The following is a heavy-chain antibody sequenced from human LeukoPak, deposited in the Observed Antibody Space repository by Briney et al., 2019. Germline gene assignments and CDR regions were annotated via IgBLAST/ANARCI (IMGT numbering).Heavy chain of an antibody. CDR3: ARAPYYYDSGTIDY. V-gene: IGHV3-21*01. CDR2: ISSSSSYI. D-gene: IGHD3-22*01. Sequence: GGSLRLSCAASGFTFSSYSMNWVRQAPGKGLEWVSSISSSSSYIYYADSVKGRYTISRDNAKNSLYLQMNSLRAEDTAVYYCARAPYYYDSGTIDYWGQGTLVTVSS. J-gene: IGHJ4*02. CDR1: GFTFSSYS.